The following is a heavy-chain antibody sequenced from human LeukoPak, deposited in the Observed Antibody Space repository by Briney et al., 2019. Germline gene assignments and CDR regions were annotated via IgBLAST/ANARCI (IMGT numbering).Heavy chain of an antibody. D-gene: IGHD4-23*01. J-gene: IGHJ6*02. CDR3: ARALSITTVVTHYYHYGMDV. CDR2: ISASGGGT. V-gene: IGHV3-23*01. CDR1: EFIFSSYG. Sequence: HPGGSLRLSCAASEFIFSSYGMSWVRQAPGKGLEWVSAISASGGGTYYADSVKGRFTISRDNSKNTLYLQMNSLRAEDTAVYYCARALSITTVVTHYYHYGMDVWGQGTTVTVSS.